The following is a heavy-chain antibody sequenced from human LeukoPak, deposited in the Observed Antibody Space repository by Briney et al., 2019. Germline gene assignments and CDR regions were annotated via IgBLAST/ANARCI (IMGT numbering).Heavy chain of an antibody. V-gene: IGHV3-23*01. CDR3: AKDLAHYDSSGYYPY. CDR1: GFTFSSSA. J-gene: IGHJ4*02. Sequence: GGSLRLSCAASGFTFSSSAMSWVRLAPGKGLEWVSGISGSDGSTYYADSVKGRFTISRDNSKNTLYLQMNSLRAEDTAVYYCAKDLAHYDSSGYYPYWGEGTLVTVSS. D-gene: IGHD3-22*01. CDR2: ISGSDGST.